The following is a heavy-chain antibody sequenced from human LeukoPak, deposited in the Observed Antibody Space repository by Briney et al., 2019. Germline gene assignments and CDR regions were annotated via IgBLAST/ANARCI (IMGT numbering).Heavy chain of an antibody. Sequence: SETLSLTCTVSGGSISSYYWSWIRQPAGKGLEWIGRIYTSGSTNYNPSLKSRVTMSVDTSKNQFSLKLSSVTAADTAVYYCASHQTSEYYYYMDVWGKGTTVTVSS. V-gene: IGHV4-4*07. J-gene: IGHJ6*03. CDR3: ASHQTSEYYYYMDV. CDR1: GGSISSYY. CDR2: IYTSGST. D-gene: IGHD2-2*01.